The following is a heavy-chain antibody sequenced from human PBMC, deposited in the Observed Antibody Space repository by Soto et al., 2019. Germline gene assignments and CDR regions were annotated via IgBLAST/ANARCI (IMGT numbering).Heavy chain of an antibody. Sequence: GGSLSLSCAASGFIFSTYNMDWVRQAPGKGPEWIAYISTTSFTIYYADSVKGRFTISRDNDRNSLYLEMNSLRDEDTAVYYCARDRCYDGTCYSASDSWGQGTLVTVS. J-gene: IGHJ5*01. V-gene: IGHV3-48*02. CDR2: ISTTSFTI. CDR1: GFIFSTYN. D-gene: IGHD2-15*01. CDR3: ARDRCYDGTCYSASDS.